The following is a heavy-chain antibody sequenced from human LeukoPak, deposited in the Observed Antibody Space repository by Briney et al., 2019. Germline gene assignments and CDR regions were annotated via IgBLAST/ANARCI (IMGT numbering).Heavy chain of an antibody. V-gene: IGHV4-59*11. J-gene: IGHJ6*03. CDR2: VYSDTGST. D-gene: IGHD3-9*01. Sequence: SETLSLTCNVSGDSMRSHFWSWIRQLPGKGLEWIGEVYSDTGSTNYNPSLKSRVTISADTSKNHFSLTLSSVTAADTAVYYCARDRRHYDISTEGGFVADYYYYMDVWGKGTTVTVSS. CDR1: GDSMRSHF. CDR3: ARDRRHYDISTEGGFVADYYYYMDV.